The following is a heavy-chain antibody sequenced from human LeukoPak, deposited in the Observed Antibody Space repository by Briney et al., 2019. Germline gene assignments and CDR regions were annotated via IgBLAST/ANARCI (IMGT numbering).Heavy chain of an antibody. J-gene: IGHJ4*02. CDR3: ARAGYSSGWYRDY. Sequence: GGSLRLSCEASGFTFNTYSMNWARQAPGKGLEWVSSISSSSSYIYYADSVKGRFTISRDNAKNSLYLQMNSLRAEDTAVYYCARAGYSSGWYRDYWGQGTLVTVSS. CDR1: GFTFNTYS. V-gene: IGHV3-21*01. D-gene: IGHD6-19*01. CDR2: ISSSSSYI.